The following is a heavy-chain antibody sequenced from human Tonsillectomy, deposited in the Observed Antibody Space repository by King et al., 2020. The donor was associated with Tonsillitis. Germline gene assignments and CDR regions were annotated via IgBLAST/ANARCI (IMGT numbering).Heavy chain of an antibody. CDR3: ARVFAAMVFNWYFDL. CDR2: INPNSGGT. Sequence: QVQLVESGAEVKKPGASVKVSCKASGYTFTGYYMHWVRQAPGQGPEWMGWINPNSGGTNYAQKFQGRVTMTRDTSISTAYMELSRLRSDDTAVYYCARVFAAMVFNWYFDLWGRGTLVTVSS. CDR1: GYTFTGYY. V-gene: IGHV1-2*02. J-gene: IGHJ2*01. D-gene: IGHD5-18*01.